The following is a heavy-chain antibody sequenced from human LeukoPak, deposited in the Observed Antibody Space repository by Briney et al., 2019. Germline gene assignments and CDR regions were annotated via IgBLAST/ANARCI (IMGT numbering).Heavy chain of an antibody. CDR1: GFTFSDYY. CDR3: ARSLSRSYYYNGY. D-gene: IGHD2-21*01. Sequence: GGSLRLSCAASGFTFSDYYMSWIRQAPGKGLEWVSYISSSSSYTNYADSVKGRFTISRDNAKNSLYLQMNSLRAEDTAVYYCARSLSRSYYYNGYWGQGTLVTVSS. V-gene: IGHV3-11*03. J-gene: IGHJ4*02. CDR2: ISSSSSYT.